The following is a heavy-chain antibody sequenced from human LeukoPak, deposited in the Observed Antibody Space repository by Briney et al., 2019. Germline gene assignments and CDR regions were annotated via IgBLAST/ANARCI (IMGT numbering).Heavy chain of an antibody. CDR1: GFAFSSYS. CDR3: ARYDYVWGKTFDI. Sequence: GGSLRLSCAASGFAFSSYSMNWVRQAPGKGLEWVSYISSSSTIYYADSVKGRFTISRGDAKNSLFLQMSSLRAEDTAAYYCARYDYVWGKTFDIWGQGTMVTVSS. V-gene: IGHV3-48*01. J-gene: IGHJ3*02. CDR2: ISSSSTI. D-gene: IGHD3-16*01.